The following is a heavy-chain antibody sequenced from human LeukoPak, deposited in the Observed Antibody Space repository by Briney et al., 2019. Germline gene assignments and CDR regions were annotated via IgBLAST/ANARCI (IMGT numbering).Heavy chain of an antibody. Sequence: GGCLRLSCAASEFTFSSYGMSWVRQAPGKGLEWVSWISGNTANTYYADSVQGRFSISRDNSKNTLYLQMYSLRAEDTAIYYCAKDPNGDYIGTFDMWGQGTMVTVSS. D-gene: IGHD4-17*01. V-gene: IGHV3-23*01. CDR1: EFTFSSYG. CDR2: ISGNTANT. CDR3: AKDPNGDYIGTFDM. J-gene: IGHJ3*02.